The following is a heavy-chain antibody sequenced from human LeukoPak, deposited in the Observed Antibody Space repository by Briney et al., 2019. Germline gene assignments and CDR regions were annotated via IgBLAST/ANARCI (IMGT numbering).Heavy chain of an antibody. CDR3: ARVGSGTVYYYGMDV. D-gene: IGHD6-13*01. CDR1: GFTFSSYS. J-gene: IGHJ6*02. Sequence: PGGSLRLSCAASGFTFSSYSMNWVRQAPGKGLEWVSSISSSSSYIYYADSVKGRFTISRDNAKNSLYLQMNSLRTEDTAVYYCARVGSGTVYYYGMDVWGQGTTVTVSS. V-gene: IGHV3-21*01. CDR2: ISSSSSYI.